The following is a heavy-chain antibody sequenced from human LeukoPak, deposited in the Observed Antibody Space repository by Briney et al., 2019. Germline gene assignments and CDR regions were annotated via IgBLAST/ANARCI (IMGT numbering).Heavy chain of an antibody. CDR3: ARESFAAQIENWFDP. CDR1: GFTVSSNY. V-gene: IGHV3-53*04. J-gene: IGHJ5*02. CDR2: IYSGGST. Sequence: QAGGSLRLSCAASGFTVSSNYMSWVRQAPGKGLEWVSVIYSGGSTYYADSVKGRFTISRHNSKNTLYLQMNSLRAEDTAVYYCARESFAAQIENWFDPWGQGTLVTVSS. D-gene: IGHD3-16*01.